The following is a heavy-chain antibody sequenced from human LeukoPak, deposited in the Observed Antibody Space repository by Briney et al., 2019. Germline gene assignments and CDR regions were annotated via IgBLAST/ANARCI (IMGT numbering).Heavy chain of an antibody. CDR2: IFTSGTT. Sequence: SETLSLTCTVSGGSISSYYWNWIRQPTGKGLEWIGRIFTSGTTNYNPSLKSRVTMSVDTSKNQFSLKLTSVTAADTAVYYCARGISSGWYYYYYYMDVWGKGTTVTVSS. D-gene: IGHD6-19*01. J-gene: IGHJ6*03. V-gene: IGHV4-4*07. CDR1: GGSISSYY. CDR3: ARGISSGWYYYYYYMDV.